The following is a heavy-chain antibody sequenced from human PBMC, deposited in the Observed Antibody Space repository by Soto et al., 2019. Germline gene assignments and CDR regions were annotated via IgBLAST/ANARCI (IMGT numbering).Heavy chain of an antibody. J-gene: IGHJ4*02. CDR1: GYTFTTYD. V-gene: IGHV1-8*01. CDR2: MNPYSGNT. CDR3: ARRKERSGPHYFDY. D-gene: IGHD6-25*01. Sequence: QVQLVQSGAEVKEPGASVKVSCKASGYTFTTYDIYWMRQATGQGLEWMGWMNPYSGNTGYAQKFQGRVTVTRNTSISTVYMEMSGLRLDYTAVYYCARRKERSGPHYFDYWGQGSQVTVSS.